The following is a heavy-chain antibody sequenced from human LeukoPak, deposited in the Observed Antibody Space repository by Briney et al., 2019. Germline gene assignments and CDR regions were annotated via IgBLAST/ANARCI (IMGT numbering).Heavy chain of an antibody. D-gene: IGHD1-26*01. Sequence: PSETLSLTCAVFGGSFSGYYWSWVRQTPAKGMEWIGEVNESGGTNIGPSLRSRVILSVDTSKNQFSLKLISVTVADTAIYYCARGQGATAPQVGKNWFDPWGQGTRVTVSS. J-gene: IGHJ5*02. CDR2: VNESGGT. CDR3: ARGQGATAPQVGKNWFDP. V-gene: IGHV4-34*01. CDR1: GGSFSGYY.